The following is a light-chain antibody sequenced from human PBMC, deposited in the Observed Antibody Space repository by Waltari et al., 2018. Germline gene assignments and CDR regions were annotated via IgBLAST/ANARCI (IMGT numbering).Light chain of an antibody. J-gene: IGKJ1*01. V-gene: IGKV1-5*03. Sequence: DIYMTQSPSNLSASVGDRVTITCRASQSVTNWLAWYQHKPGKAPKVLIYKASSLESGVPSRFSGRGYATEFTLTINSLQPDDVATYYCQQYSSSSRTFGQGTKVEVK. CDR3: QQYSSSSRT. CDR1: QSVTNW. CDR2: KAS.